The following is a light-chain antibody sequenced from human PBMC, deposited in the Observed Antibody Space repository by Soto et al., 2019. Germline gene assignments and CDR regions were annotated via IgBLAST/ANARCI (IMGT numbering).Light chain of an antibody. CDR3: QYHGSSPIT. J-gene: IGKJ5*01. Sequence: IVLARTSRSVSCPADEKATLACIASQSVSSSYLAWYQQKPGQAPRLLIFAASSRASGIPDRFSGSGSGTDFTLTISRLEPEDFALFYCQYHGSSPITFGQGTRLEIK. CDR1: QSVSSSY. CDR2: AAS. V-gene: IGKV3-20*01.